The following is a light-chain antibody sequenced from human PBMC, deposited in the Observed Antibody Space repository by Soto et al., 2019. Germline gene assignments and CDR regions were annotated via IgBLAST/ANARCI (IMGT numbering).Light chain of an antibody. CDR1: QSVSSY. V-gene: IGKV3-11*01. CDR2: DAS. CDR3: QQRRYWPVT. Sequence: EIVLPQSPAILSMSPGKRATLSCRASQSVSSYFAWYQQKPGQAPRLLIYDASNRATGVPARFSGSGSGTDFTLTISSLEPEDFAVYYCQQRRYWPVTFGQGTKVDIK. J-gene: IGKJ1*01.